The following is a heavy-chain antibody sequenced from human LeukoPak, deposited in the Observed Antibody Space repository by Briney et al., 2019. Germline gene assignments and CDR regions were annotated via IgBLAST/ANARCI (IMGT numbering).Heavy chain of an antibody. J-gene: IGHJ4*02. CDR2: IYYSGST. CDR1: GGSISSSY. Sequence: SETLSLTCTVPGGSISSSYWSWIRQPPGKGLEWIGYIYYSGSTNYNPSFKSRVAISVDTSKNQFSLKLSSVTAADTAVYYCATWGIAVAGTFDYWGQGTLVTVST. D-gene: IGHD6-19*01. V-gene: IGHV4-59*08. CDR3: ATWGIAVAGTFDY.